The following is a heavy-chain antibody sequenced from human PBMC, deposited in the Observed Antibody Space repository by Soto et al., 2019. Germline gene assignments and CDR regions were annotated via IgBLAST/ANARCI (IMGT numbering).Heavy chain of an antibody. CDR3: ARVDDSSSYYVPHLDY. Sequence: QVQLVESGGGVVQPGRSLRLSCAASGFTFRSYGMHWVRQAPGKGLEWVAVIWYDGSTKYYADSVKGRFTISRDNSKNTLYLQLNSLRAEDTAVYYCARVDDSSSYYVPHLDYWGQGTLVTVSS. D-gene: IGHD3-22*01. CDR1: GFTFRSYG. V-gene: IGHV3-33*01. J-gene: IGHJ4*02. CDR2: IWYDGSTK.